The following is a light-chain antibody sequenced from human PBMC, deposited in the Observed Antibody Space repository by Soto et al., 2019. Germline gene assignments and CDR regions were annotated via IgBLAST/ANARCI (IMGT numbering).Light chain of an antibody. Sequence: QSVLTQPPSASGTPGQRVTISCSGNSSNIGSNTVNWYQQLPGTAPKLLIYSNNQRPSGVPDRFSGSKSGTSASLAISGLQSEDDADYYCAAWDDSLNVLFGTGTKVTVL. J-gene: IGLJ1*01. CDR1: SSNIGSNT. V-gene: IGLV1-44*01. CDR3: AAWDDSLNVL. CDR2: SNN.